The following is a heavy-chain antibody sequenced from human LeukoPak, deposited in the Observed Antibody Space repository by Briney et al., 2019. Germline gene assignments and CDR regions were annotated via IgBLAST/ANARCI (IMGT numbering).Heavy chain of an antibody. J-gene: IGHJ4*02. D-gene: IGHD5-12*01. CDR1: GYTFTGNY. CDR3: ARMNSGYDFIPDY. CDR2: IHPNSGGT. V-gene: IGHV1-2*02. Sequence: ASVKASCKASGYTFTGNYMHWVRQAPGQGLEWMGWIHPNSGGTNYAQKFQGRVTMTRDTSLSTAYMELSRLRSDDTAVYYCARMNSGYDFIPDYWGQGTLVTVSS.